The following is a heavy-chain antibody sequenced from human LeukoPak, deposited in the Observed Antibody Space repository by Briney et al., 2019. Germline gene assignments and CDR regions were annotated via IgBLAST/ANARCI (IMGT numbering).Heavy chain of an antibody. Sequence: SETLSLTCIVSGGSISNSSYYWGWIRQPPGKGLEWIGNIYHSGSTYYSPSLKSRVTISLDTSKNQFSLKLSSVTAADTAVYYCARDKAVTTELTQYFHHWGQGTLVTVSS. CDR3: ARDKAVTTELTQYFHH. J-gene: IGHJ1*01. CDR1: GGSISNSSYY. V-gene: IGHV4-39*07. CDR2: IYHSGST. D-gene: IGHD4-11*01.